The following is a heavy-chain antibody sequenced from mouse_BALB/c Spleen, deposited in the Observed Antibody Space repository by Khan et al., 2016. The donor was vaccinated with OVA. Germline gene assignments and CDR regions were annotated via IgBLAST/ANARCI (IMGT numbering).Heavy chain of an antibody. J-gene: IGHJ2*01. CDR3: SRRGLRWDFDY. V-gene: IGHV1-7*01. CDR2: INPRTGYP. D-gene: IGHD1-1*01. Sequence: QIQLVQSGAELAKPGASVKMSCKASGYTFINYWILWVKQRPGQGLEWIGYINPRTGYPEYNQNFKDKATLTADKSSSTAYMQLSSLTSEDTAVDYCSRRGLRWDFDYWGQGTTLTVSS. CDR1: GYTFINYW.